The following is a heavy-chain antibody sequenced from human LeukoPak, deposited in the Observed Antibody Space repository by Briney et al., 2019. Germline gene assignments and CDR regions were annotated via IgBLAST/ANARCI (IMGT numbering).Heavy chain of an antibody. Sequence: PSETLSLTCTVSGDSITSNSRYWGWIRQPPGKGLEWIGSIYYSGSTYYNPSLKSRVTISVDTSNTPFSLKLSSVTAADTAVYYCARPNRYSSSWPSYYYYGMDVWGQGTTVTVSS. D-gene: IGHD6-13*01. CDR3: ARPNRYSSSWPSYYYYGMDV. CDR1: GDSITSNSRY. CDR2: IYYSGST. V-gene: IGHV4-39*01. J-gene: IGHJ6*02.